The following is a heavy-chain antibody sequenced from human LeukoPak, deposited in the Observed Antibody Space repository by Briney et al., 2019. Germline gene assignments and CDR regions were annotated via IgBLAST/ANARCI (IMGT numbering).Heavy chain of an antibody. D-gene: IGHD6-6*01. J-gene: IGHJ3*01. CDR1: GFDFSNYW. CDR2: IKQDGSEK. V-gene: IGHV3-7*03. CDR3: ARSSYSSSSSV. Sequence: GGSLRLSCAASGFDFSNYWMYWVRQAPGKGLEWMANIKQDGSEKYYVDSVRGRFTISRDNAKNSLYLQINSLRAEDTAVYYCARSSYSSSSSVWGQGTMVTVSS.